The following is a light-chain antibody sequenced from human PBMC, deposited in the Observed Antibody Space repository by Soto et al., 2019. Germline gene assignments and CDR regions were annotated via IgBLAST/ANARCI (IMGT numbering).Light chain of an antibody. J-gene: IGLJ2*01. Sequence: QSVLTQPPSASGTPGQRVTISCSGSSSNIGSNTVNWYQQLPGTAPKLLIYSNNQRPSGVPDRFSGSKSGTSASLAISGLQSEEEADYYCAAWDDSLNVVVFGGGIQLTVL. CDR2: SNN. CDR3: AAWDDSLNVVV. V-gene: IGLV1-44*01. CDR1: SSNIGSNT.